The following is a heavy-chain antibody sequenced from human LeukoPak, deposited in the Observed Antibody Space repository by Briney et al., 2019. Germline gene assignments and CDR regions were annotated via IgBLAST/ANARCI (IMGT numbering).Heavy chain of an antibody. Sequence: SETLSLTCTVSGGSISSGSYYWSWIRQPAGKGLEWIGRIYTSGSTNYNPSLKSRVTMSVDTSKNQFSLKLSSVTAADTAVYYCARYVGAFDYWGQGTLVTVSS. D-gene: IGHD1-26*01. CDR2: IYTSGST. CDR1: GGSISSGSYY. J-gene: IGHJ4*02. CDR3: ARYVGAFDY. V-gene: IGHV4-61*02.